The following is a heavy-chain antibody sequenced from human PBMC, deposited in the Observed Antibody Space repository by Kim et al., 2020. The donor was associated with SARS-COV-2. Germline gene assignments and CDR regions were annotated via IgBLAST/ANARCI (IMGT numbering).Heavy chain of an antibody. CDR1: GGSISSGGYY. D-gene: IGHD3-9*01. V-gene: IGHV4-31*03. J-gene: IGHJ3*02. CDR3: ARGGDLRYFDWLLRGAFDI. CDR2: IYYSGST. Sequence: SETLSLTCTVSGGSISSGGYYWSWIRQHPGKGLEWIGYIYYSGSTYYNPSLKSRVTISVDTSKNQFSLKLSSVTAADTAVYYCARGGDLRYFDWLLRGAFDIWGQGTMVTVSS.